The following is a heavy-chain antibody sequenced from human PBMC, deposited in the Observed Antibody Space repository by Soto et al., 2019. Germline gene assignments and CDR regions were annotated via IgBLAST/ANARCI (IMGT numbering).Heavy chain of an antibody. Sequence: ASVKVSCKASGGTFSSYAISWVRQAPGQGLEWMGGIIPIFGTANYAQKFQGRVTITADESTSTAYMELSSLRSEDTAVYYCARDKNFWSGYYNIDYWGQGTLVTVSS. CDR2: IIPIFGTA. CDR1: GGTFSSYA. D-gene: IGHD3-3*01. J-gene: IGHJ4*02. V-gene: IGHV1-69*13. CDR3: ARDKNFWSGYYNIDY.